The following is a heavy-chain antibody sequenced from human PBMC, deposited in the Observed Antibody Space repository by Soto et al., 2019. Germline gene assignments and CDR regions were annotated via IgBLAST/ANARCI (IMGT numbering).Heavy chain of an antibody. J-gene: IGHJ5*02. CDR2: INHSGST. CDR3: ARGEIVVVVAATSLYWFDP. V-gene: IGHV4-34*01. D-gene: IGHD2-15*01. Sequence: PSETLSLTCAVYGGSFSGYYWSWIRQPPGKGLEWIGEINHSGSTNYNPSLKSRVTISVDTSKNQFSLKLSSVTAADTAVYYCARGEIVVVVAATSLYWFDPWGQGTLVTVSS. CDR1: GGSFSGYY.